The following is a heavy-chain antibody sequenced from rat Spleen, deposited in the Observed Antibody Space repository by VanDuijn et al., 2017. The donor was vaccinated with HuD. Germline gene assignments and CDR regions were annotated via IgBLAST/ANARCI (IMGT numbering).Heavy chain of an antibody. CDR2: ISYDGGST. Sequence: EVQLVESDGGLVQPGRSLKLSCAASGFTFSDYNMAWVRQAPTKGLEWVASISYDGGSTYYRDSVKGRFTISRDNAKSSLYLQMDSLRSEDTATYYCGRHAYYDGYYHWYFDLWGPGTMVTVSS. V-gene: IGHV5-20*01. J-gene: IGHJ1*01. D-gene: IGHD1-12*03. CDR3: GRHAYYDGYYHWYFDL. CDR1: GFTFSDYN.